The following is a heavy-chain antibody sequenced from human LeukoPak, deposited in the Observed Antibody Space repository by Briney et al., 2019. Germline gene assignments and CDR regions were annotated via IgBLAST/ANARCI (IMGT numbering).Heavy chain of an antibody. CDR2: IYYSGRT. J-gene: IGHJ6*03. Sequence: SETLSLTCTVSGGSITSHYWSWIRQAPGKGLEWIGFIYYSGRTKYNPSLQSRATISIDTSMNQYFLRLSSVTAADTAVYFCARLNAETGLTPTTYNNWVWGKGPTSTV. D-gene: IGHD1-26*01. CDR3: ARLNAETGLTPTTYNNWV. V-gene: IGHV4-59*08. CDR1: GGSITSHY.